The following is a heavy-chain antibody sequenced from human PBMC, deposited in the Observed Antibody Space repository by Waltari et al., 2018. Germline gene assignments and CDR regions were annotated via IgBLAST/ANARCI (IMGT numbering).Heavy chain of an antibody. CDR1: GYTFTSYY. CDR3: ARLGITMTPDY. Sequence: GYTFTSYYIQWVRQAPGQGLEWMGVMNSGGDTTIYAQKFQGRVTMNRDTSTSTVYMELSSLRSEDTAVYYCARLGITMTPDYWGQGTLVTVSS. J-gene: IGHJ4*02. V-gene: IGHV1-46*01. CDR2: MNSGGDTT.